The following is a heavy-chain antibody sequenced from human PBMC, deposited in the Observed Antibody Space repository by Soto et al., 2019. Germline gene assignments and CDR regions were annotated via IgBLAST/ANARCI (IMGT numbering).Heavy chain of an antibody. Sequence: PGGSLRLSCAASGSTFSSYDMHWVRQATGKGLEWVSAIGTAGDTYYPGSVKGRFTISRENAKNSLYLQMNSLRAGDTAVYYCARAPGMSSTSYYYYMDVWGKGTTVTVSS. CDR2: IGTAGDT. CDR3: ARAPGMSSTSYYYYMDV. CDR1: GSTFSSYD. V-gene: IGHV3-13*01. D-gene: IGHD2-2*01. J-gene: IGHJ6*03.